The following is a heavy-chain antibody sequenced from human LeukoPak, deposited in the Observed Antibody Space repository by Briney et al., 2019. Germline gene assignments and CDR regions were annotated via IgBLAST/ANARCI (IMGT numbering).Heavy chain of an antibody. CDR3: ARDANGVLGDY. CDR2: ISVYSGNT. CDR1: GYTFSSYG. Sequence: ASVEVPCKASGYTFSSYGISWVRQAPGQGLEWMGWISVYSGNTNYAQRFQDRVTMTTDTSTTTAYMELRSLRSDDTAMYYCARDANGVLGDYWGQGTLVTVSS. V-gene: IGHV1-18*01. D-gene: IGHD2-8*01. J-gene: IGHJ4*02.